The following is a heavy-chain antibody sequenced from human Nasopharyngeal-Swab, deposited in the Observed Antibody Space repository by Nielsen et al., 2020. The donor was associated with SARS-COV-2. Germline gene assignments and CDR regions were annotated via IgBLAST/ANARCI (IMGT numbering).Heavy chain of an antibody. CDR3: ARDRWAAAANIFLDS. CDR1: GFTLSSYS. D-gene: IGHD6-13*01. J-gene: IGHJ4*02. CDR2: MSSNSRAI. Sequence: GESLKISCAASGFTLSSYSMNWVRQAPGKGLEWLSYMSSNSRAIFYADSVKGRFTISRDNTKNFLYLDMNSLRVEDTAVYYCARDRWAAAANIFLDSWGQGTPVTVSS. V-gene: IGHV3-48*04.